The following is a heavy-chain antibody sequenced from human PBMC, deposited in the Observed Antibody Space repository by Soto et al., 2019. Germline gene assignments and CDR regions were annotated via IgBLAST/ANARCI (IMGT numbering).Heavy chain of an antibody. CDR1: GFTFSSYG. Sequence: QVQLVESGGGVVQPGRSLRLSCAASGFTFSSYGMHWVRQAPGKGLEWVAVISYDGSNKYYADSVKGRFTISRDNSKNTLYLQMNRLSAEATAVYYGAKDPANLIAAGYFDLWGRGTLVTVSS. CDR2: ISYDGSNK. D-gene: IGHD6-25*01. CDR3: AKDPANLIAAGYFDL. J-gene: IGHJ2*01. V-gene: IGHV3-30*18.